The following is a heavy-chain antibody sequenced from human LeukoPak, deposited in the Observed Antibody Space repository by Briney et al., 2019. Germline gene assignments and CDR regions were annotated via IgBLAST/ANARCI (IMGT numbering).Heavy chain of an antibody. D-gene: IGHD3-10*01. CDR1: GYTFTGYY. CDR3: ARAVGYGSGTYRQYYFDY. V-gene: IGHV1-2*02. J-gene: IGHJ4*02. Sequence: ASVKVSCRASGYTFTGYYMHWVRQAPGQGLEWVGWINPNSGGTNYAQNFQGRVTMSRDTSISTAYMELSRLRSDDTAVYYCARAVGYGSGTYRQYYFDYWGQGTLVTVSS. CDR2: INPNSGGT.